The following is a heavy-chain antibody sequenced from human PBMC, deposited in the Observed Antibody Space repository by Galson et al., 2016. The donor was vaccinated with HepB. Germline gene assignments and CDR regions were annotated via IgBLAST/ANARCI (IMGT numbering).Heavy chain of an antibody. J-gene: IGHJ4*02. Sequence: SETLSLTCNVSGDSITSSGYFWGWIRQPPGKGLEWIGAISYRGTTYDYPSLKSRLTVSVDTSKNQFSLKLSSVTAADTAVYYCARALRGTTSFFEYWGQGVLVTVSS. D-gene: IGHD4-17*01. CDR1: GDSITSSGYF. CDR2: ISYRGTT. CDR3: ARALRGTTSFFEY. V-gene: IGHV4-39*07.